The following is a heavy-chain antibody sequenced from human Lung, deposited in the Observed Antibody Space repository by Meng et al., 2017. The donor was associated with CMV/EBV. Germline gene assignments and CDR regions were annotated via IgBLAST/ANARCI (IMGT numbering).Heavy chain of an antibody. Sequence: GFSLNPAGLGVGWVRQPPGKAPEWLALVYLNDDNRYSPSLRNRLTITQDTSKNQAVLTMSNMDPVDTATYYCAHYGDYRFGWYFDLWGRGTLVTVSS. D-gene: IGHD4-17*01. CDR3: AHYGDYRFGWYFDL. J-gene: IGHJ2*01. V-gene: IGHV2-5*01. CDR1: GFSLNPAGLG. CDR2: VYLNDDN.